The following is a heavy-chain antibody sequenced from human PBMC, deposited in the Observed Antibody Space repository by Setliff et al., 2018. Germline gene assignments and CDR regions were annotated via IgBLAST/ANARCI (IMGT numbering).Heavy chain of an antibody. V-gene: IGHV4-34*01. CDR1: GGSFSDYY. J-gene: IGHJ4*02. CDR3: RFWSSYYKNDY. D-gene: IGHD3-3*01. CDR2: INQSGNT. Sequence: SETLSLTCTVYGGSFSDYYWGWIRQSPGKRPEWIAEINQSGNTNYNPSLNSRVSVPVDTPTNQFSLKVFSVTAADTAVYYCRFWSSYYKNDYWAQGTLVTVPQ.